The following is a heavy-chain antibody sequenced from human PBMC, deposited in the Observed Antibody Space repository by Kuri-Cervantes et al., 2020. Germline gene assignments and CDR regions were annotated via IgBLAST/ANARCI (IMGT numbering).Heavy chain of an antibody. CDR1: GFTFSSYA. CDR3: AKEKTQDVDNYYYGMDV. J-gene: IGHJ6*02. CDR2: ISSSSSTI. D-gene: IGHD3/OR15-3a*01. Sequence: GGSLRLSCAASGFTFSSYAMSWVRQAPGKGLEWVSYISSSSSTIYYADSVKGRFTISRDNAKNSLYLQMNSLRAEDTALYYCAKEKTQDVDNYYYGMDVWGQGTTVTVSS. V-gene: IGHV3-48*01.